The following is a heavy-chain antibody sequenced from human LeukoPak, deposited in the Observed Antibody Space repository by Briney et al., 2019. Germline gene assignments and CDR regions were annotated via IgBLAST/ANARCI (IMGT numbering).Heavy chain of an antibody. Sequence: GGSLRLSCAASGFTFSSYSMNWVRQAPGKGLEWVSLIYSGGNTQYADSVKGRFIIFRDSSKNTLYLQMNSLRVEDTAVYYCATRAVAAPYWGQGTLVTVSS. CDR1: GFTFSSYS. J-gene: IGHJ4*02. V-gene: IGHV3-66*01. CDR2: IYSGGNT. D-gene: IGHD6-19*01. CDR3: ATRAVAAPY.